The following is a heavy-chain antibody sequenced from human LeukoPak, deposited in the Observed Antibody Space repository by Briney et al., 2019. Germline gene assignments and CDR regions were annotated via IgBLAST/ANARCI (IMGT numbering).Heavy chain of an antibody. V-gene: IGHV4-39*07. J-gene: IGHJ4*02. CDR1: GGSISSSSYY. D-gene: IGHD6-13*01. CDR2: IYYSGST. Sequence: SETLSLTCTVSGGSISSSSYYWGWIRQPPGKGLEWIGSIYYSGSTYYNPSLKSRVTISVDTSKNQFSLKLTSVTAAHTAVYYCARAPDYSSSWYDTEGSFDYWGQGTLVTVSS. CDR3: ARAPDYSSSWYDTEGSFDY.